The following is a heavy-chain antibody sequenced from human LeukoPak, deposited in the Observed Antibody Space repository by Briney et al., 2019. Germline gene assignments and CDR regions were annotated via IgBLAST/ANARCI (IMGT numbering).Heavy chain of an antibody. CDR3: ARQDTLPHYYVRDV. CDR1: GGSISSRDNY. D-gene: IGHD3-16*01. V-gene: IGHV4-39*01. CDR2: IYYSGNT. Sequence: PSETLSLTCTVSGGSISSRDNYWGWFRQPPGKGLEWIGSIYYSGNTYYNPSLESRVTISVDTSKNHISLKVSSATAADTAVYYCARQDTLPHYYVRDVWGQGTTVTVSS. J-gene: IGHJ6*02.